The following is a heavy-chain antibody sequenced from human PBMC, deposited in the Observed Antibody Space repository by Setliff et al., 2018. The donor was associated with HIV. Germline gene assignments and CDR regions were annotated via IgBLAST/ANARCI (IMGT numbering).Heavy chain of an antibody. CDR3: AREVSSGY. CDR1: GFTVTNHY. D-gene: IGHD3-22*01. J-gene: IGHJ4*02. V-gene: IGHV3-66*03. Sequence: GGSLRLSCAASGFTVTNHYMSWVRQAPEKGLEWVSIIISSGGTYYAYSVKGRFTVSRDNSKNTLYLQMNSLRPEDTAVYYCAREVSSGYWGQGTLVTVSS. CDR2: IISSGGT.